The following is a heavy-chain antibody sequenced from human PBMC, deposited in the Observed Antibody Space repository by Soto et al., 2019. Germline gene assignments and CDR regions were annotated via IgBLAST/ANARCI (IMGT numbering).Heavy chain of an antibody. Sequence: ASVQVCCKASGGTFGSYALSWVRQAPGQGLEWMGGIIPIFGTANYAQKFQGRVTITADESTSTAYMELSSLRSEDTALYYCARGTNQQRDYYGMDVWGQGTTVTVSS. CDR1: GGTFGSYA. J-gene: IGHJ6*02. V-gene: IGHV1-69*13. D-gene: IGHD6-13*01. CDR2: IIPIFGTA. CDR3: ARGTNQQRDYYGMDV.